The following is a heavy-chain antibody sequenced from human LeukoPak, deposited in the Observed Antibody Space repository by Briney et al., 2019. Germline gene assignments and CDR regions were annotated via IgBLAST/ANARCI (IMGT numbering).Heavy chain of an antibody. V-gene: IGHV3-30*02. CDR2: IRYDGSNK. CDR3: AKDISGSWSIDY. D-gene: IGHD6-13*01. CDR1: GFTFTSYG. Sequence: GGSPRLSCAASGFTFTSYGIHWVRQAPGKGLEWVAFIRYDGSNKYYADSVKGRFTISRDNSKNTLYLQMNSLRAEDTAVYYCAKDISGSWSIDYWGQGTLVTVSS. J-gene: IGHJ4*02.